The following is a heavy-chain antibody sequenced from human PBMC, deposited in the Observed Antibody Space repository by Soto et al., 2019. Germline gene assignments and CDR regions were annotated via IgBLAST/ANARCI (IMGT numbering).Heavy chain of an antibody. V-gene: IGHV3-23*01. D-gene: IGHD3-9*01. CDR3: ARGHWLSRFDY. CDR2: ISGSGGGT. CDR1: EVPAVDYA. J-gene: IGHJ4*02. Sequence: RLPSGASEVPAVDYAMHRVRQAPGKGLEWVSAISGSGGGTYYADSVEGRFTISRDNSNNTLYLQMSSLRAEDTAVYYCARGHWLSRFDYWGQGTLVTVS.